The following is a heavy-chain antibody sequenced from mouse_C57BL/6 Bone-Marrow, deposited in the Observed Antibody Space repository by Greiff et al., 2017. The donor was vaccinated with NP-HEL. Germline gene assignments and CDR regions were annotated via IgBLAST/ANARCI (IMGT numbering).Heavy chain of an antibody. J-gene: IGHJ1*03. CDR3: ARAFYGSGYFDV. CDR2: IDPSDSYT. V-gene: IGHV1-69*01. Sequence: MPGQGLEWIGEIDPSDSYTNYNQKFKGKSTLTVDKSSSTAYMQLSSLTSEDSAVYYCARAFYGSGYFDVWGTGTTVTVSS. D-gene: IGHD1-1*01.